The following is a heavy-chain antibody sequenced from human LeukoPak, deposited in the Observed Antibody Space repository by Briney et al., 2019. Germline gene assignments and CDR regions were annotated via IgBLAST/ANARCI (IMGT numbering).Heavy chain of an antibody. CDR3: LTYYYGSGRVRFDY. J-gene: IGHJ4*02. Sequence: GGSLRLSCAASGFTFSNAWMSWVRQAPGKGLEWVGRIKSKTDGGTIDYAAPVKGRFTISRDDSKNTLYLQMNSLKTEDTAVYYCLTYYYGSGRVRFDYWGQGTLVTVSS. CDR1: GFTFSNAW. CDR2: IKSKTDGGTI. D-gene: IGHD3-10*01. V-gene: IGHV3-15*01.